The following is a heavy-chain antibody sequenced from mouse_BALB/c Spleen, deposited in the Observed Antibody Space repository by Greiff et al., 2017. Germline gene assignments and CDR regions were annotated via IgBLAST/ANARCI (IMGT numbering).Heavy chain of an antibody. V-gene: IGHV1-4*01. Sequence: VQLQQSGAELARPGASVKMSCKASGYTFTSYTMHWVKQRPGQGLEWIGYINPSSGYTNYNQKFKDKATLTADKSSSTAYMQLSSLTSEDSAVYYCARIPGSSYAMDYWGQGTSVTVSS. CDR3: ARIPGSSYAMDY. D-gene: IGHD1-1*01. J-gene: IGHJ4*01. CDR1: GYTFTSYT. CDR2: INPSSGYT.